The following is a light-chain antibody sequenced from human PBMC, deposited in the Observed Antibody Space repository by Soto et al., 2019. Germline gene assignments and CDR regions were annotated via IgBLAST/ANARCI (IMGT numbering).Light chain of an antibody. Sequence: EIVMTQSPVTLSVPPGERATLSCRASQRVSSNVAWYQQKPGQAPRLLIYGASTRATGIPARFSGSGSGTEFTLTISSLQSEDFAVYYCQQYNNWPPYTFGQGTKVEIK. V-gene: IGKV3-15*01. CDR2: GAS. J-gene: IGKJ2*01. CDR1: QRVSSN. CDR3: QQYNNWPPYT.